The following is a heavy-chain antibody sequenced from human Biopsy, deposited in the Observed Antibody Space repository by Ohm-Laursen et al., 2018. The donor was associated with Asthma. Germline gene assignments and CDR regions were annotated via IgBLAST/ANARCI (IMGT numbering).Heavy chain of an antibody. J-gene: IGHJ5*02. Sequence: ASVKVSCKASGYTFTSNAIHWMRQAPGQSLEWMAWLNPVNGNTKYSQQFEGRVTITRDTSASTAYMELSSLTSEDTAVFYCAREVGATRYDPWGQGTLVTVSS. D-gene: IGHD1-26*01. CDR1: GYTFTSNA. V-gene: IGHV1-3*01. CDR2: LNPVNGNT. CDR3: AREVGATRYDP.